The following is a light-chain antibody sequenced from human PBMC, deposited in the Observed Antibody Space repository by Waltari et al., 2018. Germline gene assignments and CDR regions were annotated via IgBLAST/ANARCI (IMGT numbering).Light chain of an antibody. CDR3: QKYDAAPLT. V-gene: IGKV1-27*01. CDR2: GAS. CDR1: QGVWKY. Sequence: DIQMTQSPSSLSASVGDRVTITCRASQGVWKYLAWYQQKPGKVPRLLIYGASTLQSWVPSRFSGSGSGTDFTLTISSLQPEDVATYYCQKYDAAPLTFGGGTKVEIE. J-gene: IGKJ4*01.